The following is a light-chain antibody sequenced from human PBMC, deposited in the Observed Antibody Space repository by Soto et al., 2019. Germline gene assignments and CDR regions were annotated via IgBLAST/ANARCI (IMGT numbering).Light chain of an antibody. V-gene: IGKV3-15*01. CDR1: QSVSSN. CDR2: GAS. Sequence: EIVMTQSPATLSVSPGERATLSCRASQSVSSNLAWYQQKPGQAPRLLIYGASSRATGIPVRFSGSGSGTEFTLTISSLQSEDFAVYYCQLYGSSSYTFGQGTKLEIK. J-gene: IGKJ2*01. CDR3: QLYGSSSYT.